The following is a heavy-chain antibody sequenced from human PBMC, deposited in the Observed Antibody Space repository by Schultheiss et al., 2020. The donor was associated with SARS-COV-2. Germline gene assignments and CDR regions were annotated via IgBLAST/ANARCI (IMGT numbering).Heavy chain of an antibody. J-gene: IGHJ4*02. D-gene: IGHD4-17*01. Sequence: GGSLRLSCAVSGFTVSSNYMSWVRQAPGKGLEWVAVIWYDGSNKYYADSVKGRFTISRDNSKNTLYLQMNSLRDEDTAVYYCAKAAVTTVQSLWGQGTLVTVSS. CDR2: IWYDGSNK. CDR1: GFTVSSNY. CDR3: AKAAVTTVQSL. V-gene: IGHV3-33*06.